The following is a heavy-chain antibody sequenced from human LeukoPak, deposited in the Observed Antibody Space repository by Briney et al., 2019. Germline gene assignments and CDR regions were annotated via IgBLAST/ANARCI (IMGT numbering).Heavy chain of an antibody. D-gene: IGHD2-15*01. CDR1: GFTFSSYG. V-gene: IGHV3-33*01. J-gene: IGHJ3*02. Sequence: GGSLRLSCAASGFTFSSYGMHWVRQAPGKGLEWVAVIWYDGSNKYYADSVKGRFTISRDNSKNTLYLQMNSLRAEDTAVYYCARALGYCSGGSCYSVEAFDIWGQGTMVTVSS. CDR2: IWYDGSNK. CDR3: ARALGYCSGGSCYSVEAFDI.